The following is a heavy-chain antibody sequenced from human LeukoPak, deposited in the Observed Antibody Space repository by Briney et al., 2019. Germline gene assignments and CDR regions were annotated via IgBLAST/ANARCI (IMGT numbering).Heavy chain of an antibody. J-gene: IGHJ4*02. V-gene: IGHV3-64D*08. CDR1: GFTFNLYS. CDR3: AKVLDYCDGGTCYNSGMDS. Sequence: GGSLRLSCLASGFTFNLYSMHWVRQAPGKGLEFVSVVSSDGVYTYYAYSVKGRFTISRDNSKNTVYLQMSSLGADDTAVYYCAKVLDYCDGGTCYNSGMDSWGQGTLVTVSS. CDR2: VSSDGVYT. D-gene: IGHD2-15*01.